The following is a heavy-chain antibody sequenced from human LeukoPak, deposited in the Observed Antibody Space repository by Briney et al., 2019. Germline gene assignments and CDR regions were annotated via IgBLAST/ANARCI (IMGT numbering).Heavy chain of an antibody. CDR2: IGGSGGTSGST. CDR1: GFNLRTYA. J-gene: IGHJ4*02. D-gene: IGHD6-13*01. Sequence: PGGSLRPSCAASGFNLRTYAMSWVRQAPGKGLEWVSGIGGSGGTSGSTYYADSVKGRFTISRDDSKNTLYLQMNSLRAEDTAVYYCAKDVSRYSSSWFPLTLDYWGQGTLVTVSS. V-gene: IGHV3-23*01. CDR3: AKDVSRYSSSWFPLTLDY.